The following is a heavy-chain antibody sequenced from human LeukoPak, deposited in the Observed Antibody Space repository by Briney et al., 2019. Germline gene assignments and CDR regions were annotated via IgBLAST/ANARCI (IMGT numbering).Heavy chain of an antibody. D-gene: IGHD2-2*01. CDR1: GYTFIGYF. CDR2: INPNSGGT. V-gene: IGHV1-2*06. CDR3: VRHHEDCRSSICYD. Sequence: ASVKVSCKASGYTFIGYFMSWVRQAPGQGLEWMGRINPNSGGTEYAQKFQGRVTMTRDTSITTAYMELTRLRSDDTAVYYYVRHHEDCRSSICYDWGQGTLVTVSS. J-gene: IGHJ4*02.